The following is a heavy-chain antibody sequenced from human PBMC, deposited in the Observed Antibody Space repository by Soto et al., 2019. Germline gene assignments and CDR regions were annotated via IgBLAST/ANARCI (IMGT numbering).Heavy chain of an antibody. CDR3: AKGRSPILSLEWDY. D-gene: IGHD2-8*01. CDR1: GFTFDDYA. CDR2: ISWNSGSI. Sequence: EVQLVESGGGLVQPGRSLRLSCAASGFTFDDYAMHWVRQAPGKGLEWVSGISWNSGSIGYADSVKGRFTISRAKAKNSLYQQMNSLSAEDTAVYYCAKGRSPILSLEWDYCGQGALVTVS. V-gene: IGHV3-9*01. J-gene: IGHJ4*02.